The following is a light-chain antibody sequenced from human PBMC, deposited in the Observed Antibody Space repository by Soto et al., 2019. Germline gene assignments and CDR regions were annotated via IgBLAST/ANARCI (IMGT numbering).Light chain of an antibody. CDR2: DVS. Sequence: QSALTQPRSVSGSPGQSVTISCTGTSSDVGGYNFVSWCQHHPGKAPKLMIYDVSLRPSGVPDRFSGSKSGNTASLTISGLQAEDEADYYCGTWDTSLSAWVFGGGTKLTVL. J-gene: IGLJ3*02. CDR3: GTWDTSLSAWV. CDR1: SSDVGGYNF. V-gene: IGLV2-11*01.